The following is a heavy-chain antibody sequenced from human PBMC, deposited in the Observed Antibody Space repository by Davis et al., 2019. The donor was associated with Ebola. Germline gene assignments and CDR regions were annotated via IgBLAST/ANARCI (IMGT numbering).Heavy chain of an antibody. D-gene: IGHD3-3*01. CDR1: GFTFDDYA. CDR2: ISWKSGSI. CDR3: ARCRYDFWSGYPYYFDY. Sequence: GGSLRLSCAASGFTFDDYAMHWVRHAPGKGLEWVSGISWKSGSIGYADSVKGRFTISRDNAKNSLYLQMNSLRAEDTAVYYCARCRYDFWSGYPYYFDYWGQGTLVTVSS. V-gene: IGHV3-9*01. J-gene: IGHJ4*02.